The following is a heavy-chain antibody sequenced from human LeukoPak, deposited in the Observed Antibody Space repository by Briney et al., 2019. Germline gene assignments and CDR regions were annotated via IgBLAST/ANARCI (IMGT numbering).Heavy chain of an antibody. J-gene: IGHJ2*01. CDR1: GFTFSHYG. Sequence: GGSLRLSCTASGFTFSHYGMHWVRQAPGKGLEWVAVISDDGSNTFYADSVKGRFTISRDNSKNTLYLQLNSLRPEDTAVYYCAKDADTATIIYWYFDLWGRGTLVTVSS. CDR3: AKDADTATIIYWYFDL. CDR2: ISDDGSNT. D-gene: IGHD5-18*01. V-gene: IGHV3-30*18.